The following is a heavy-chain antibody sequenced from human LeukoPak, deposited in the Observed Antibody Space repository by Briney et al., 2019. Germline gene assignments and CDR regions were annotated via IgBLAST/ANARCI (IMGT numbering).Heavy chain of an antibody. CDR1: GGSISSSSNY. V-gene: IGHV4-39*01. J-gene: IGHJ4*02. D-gene: IGHD1-26*01. Sequence: SETLSLTCTVSGGSISSSSNYWGWIRQPPGKGLEYIGSISYSGSTYYNPSLKSRVTISVDTSKNQFSLKLTSVIATDTAEYYCARLRIAEPLDHWGQRTLVTVSS. CDR2: ISYSGST. CDR3: ARLRIAEPLDH.